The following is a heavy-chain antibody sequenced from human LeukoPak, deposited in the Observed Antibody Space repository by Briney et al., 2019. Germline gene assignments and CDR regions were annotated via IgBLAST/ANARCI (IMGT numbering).Heavy chain of an antibody. J-gene: IGHJ5*02. CDR1: GFTVSSNY. V-gene: IGHV3-53*01. CDR3: ARDVGIAVAGGGWFDP. CDR2: IYSGGST. Sequence: GGSLRLSCAASGFTVSSNYMSWVRQAPGKGLEWVSVIYSGGSTYYADSVKGRFTISRDNSKNTLYLQMNSLRAEDTAVYYCARDVGIAVAGGGWFDPWGQGTLVTVSS. D-gene: IGHD6-19*01.